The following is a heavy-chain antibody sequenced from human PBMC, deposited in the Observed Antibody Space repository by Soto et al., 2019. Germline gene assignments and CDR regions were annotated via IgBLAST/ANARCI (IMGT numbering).Heavy chain of an antibody. Sequence: GVSLRLSWAASGFTFTRYSMNWVRQAPGKGLEWVSSISSTTNYIYYGDSMKGRFTISRDNAKNSLYLEMNSLRAEDTAVYYCARESEDLTSNFDYWGQGTRGTVSS. V-gene: IGHV3-21*06. CDR1: GFTFTRYS. CDR3: ARESEDLTSNFDY. J-gene: IGHJ4*02. CDR2: ISSTTNYI.